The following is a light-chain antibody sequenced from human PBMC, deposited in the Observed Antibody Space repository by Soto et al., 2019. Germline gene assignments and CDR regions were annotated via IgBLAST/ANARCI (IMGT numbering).Light chain of an antibody. CDR3: QQYGSSPWT. CDR1: QGIRNY. V-gene: IGKV1-17*03. Sequence: DIQMTQSPSAMSASVGYSFTITCLASQGIRNYLAWFQQKPGKVPKRMIYGASTLQSGVPSRFSGSGSGTDFTLTISRLEPEDFAVYDCQQYGSSPWTFGQGTTV. CDR2: GAS. J-gene: IGKJ1*01.